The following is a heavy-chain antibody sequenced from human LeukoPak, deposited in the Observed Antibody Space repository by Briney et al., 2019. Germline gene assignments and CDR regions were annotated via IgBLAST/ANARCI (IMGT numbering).Heavy chain of an antibody. Sequence: GGSLRLSCSASGFXFRSYAMAWVREAPGTGLGWVSAISNSGRNTYYADSVKGRFTISRDNSKNTLYLEMNSLRAEDTAVYYCSNWVEGARPSLDYWGQGALVTVSS. CDR3: SNWVEGARPSLDY. J-gene: IGHJ4*02. CDR2: ISNSGRNT. CDR1: GFXFRSYA. V-gene: IGHV3-23*01. D-gene: IGHD6-6*01.